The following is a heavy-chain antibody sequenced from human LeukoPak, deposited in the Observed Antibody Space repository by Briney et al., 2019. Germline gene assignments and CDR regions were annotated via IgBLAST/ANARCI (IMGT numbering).Heavy chain of an antibody. CDR3: ARHNDYGDYFFDY. V-gene: IGHV4-61*05. CDR2: IYYSGST. J-gene: IGHJ4*02. D-gene: IGHD4-17*01. CDR1: GGSISSSSYF. Sequence: PSGTLSLTCTVSGGSISSSSYFWGWIRQPPGKGLEWIGYIYYSGSTNYNPSLKSRVTISVDTSKNQFSLKLTSVTAADTAVYYCARHNDYGDYFFDYWGQGTLVTVSS.